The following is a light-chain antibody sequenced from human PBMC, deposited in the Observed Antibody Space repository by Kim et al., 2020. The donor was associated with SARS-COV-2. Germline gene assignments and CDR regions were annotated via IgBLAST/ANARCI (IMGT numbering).Light chain of an antibody. Sequence: EIVLTQSPATLSLSPGERATLSCRASHSVNNYLAWYQQKPGQAPRLLIYDAFNRATGIPARFSGSGSGRDYTLTISGLEPEDSAVYYCQQRNQLPHFGGGTKVDIK. J-gene: IGKJ4*01. CDR1: HSVNNY. CDR2: DAF. V-gene: IGKV3-11*02. CDR3: QQRNQLPH.